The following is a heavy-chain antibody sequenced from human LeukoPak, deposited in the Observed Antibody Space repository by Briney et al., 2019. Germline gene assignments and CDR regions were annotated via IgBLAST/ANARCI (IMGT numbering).Heavy chain of an antibody. CDR2: INPNSGGT. Sequence: ASVKVSCKASGYTFTGYYMHWVRQAPGQGLEWMGWINPNSGGTNYAQKFQGRVTTTRDASISTAYMELSRLRSDDTAVYYCAGDSYILVVPAAMEYAFDIWGQGTMVTVSS. CDR3: AGDSYILVVPAAMEYAFDI. J-gene: IGHJ3*02. CDR1: GYTFTGYY. D-gene: IGHD2-2*01. V-gene: IGHV1-2*02.